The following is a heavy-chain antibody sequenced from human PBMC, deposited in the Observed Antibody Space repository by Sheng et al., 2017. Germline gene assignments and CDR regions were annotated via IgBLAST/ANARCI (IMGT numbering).Heavy chain of an antibody. CDR3: ARENSDSSGYYFDY. CDR2: ISSSGSTI. D-gene: IGHD3-22*01. CDR1: GFTFSSYE. Sequence: EVQLVESGGGLVQPGGSLRLSCAASGFTFSSYEMNWVRQAPGRGLEWVSYISSSGSTIYYADSVKGRFTISRDNAKNSLYLQMNSLRAEYTAVYYCARENSDSSGYYFDYWGQGTLVTVSS. J-gene: IGHJ4*02. V-gene: IGHV3-48*03.